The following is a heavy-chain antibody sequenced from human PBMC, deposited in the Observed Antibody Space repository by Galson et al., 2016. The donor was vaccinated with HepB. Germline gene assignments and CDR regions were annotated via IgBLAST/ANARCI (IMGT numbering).Heavy chain of an antibody. CDR3: ASVPISGTTFDD. Sequence: TLSLTCAVSGGSTVSGDYSWSWIRQRPGKGLEWIGYIYHSGTTFYNPSLRSRVTISMDRPKNQFSLSLTSVTVADTAVYYCASVPISGTTFDDWGPGTLVTVSS. CDR2: IYHSGTT. V-gene: IGHV4-30-2*01. J-gene: IGHJ1*01. D-gene: IGHD1-14*01. CDR1: GGSTVSGDYS.